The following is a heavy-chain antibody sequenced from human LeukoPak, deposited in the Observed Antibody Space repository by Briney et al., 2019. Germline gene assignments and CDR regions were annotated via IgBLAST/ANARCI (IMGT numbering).Heavy chain of an antibody. V-gene: IGHV4-31*03. CDR2: IYYSGST. CDR3: ARLAHNYGYYFDY. Sequence: KTSETLSLTCNVSGGSISSGGYYWSWIRRHPGKGLEWIGYIYYSGSTYYNPSLKSRVTISVDTSKNQFSLKLSSVTAADTAVYYCARLAHNYGYYFDYWGQGTLVTVSS. D-gene: IGHD5-18*01. J-gene: IGHJ4*02. CDR1: GGSISSGGYY.